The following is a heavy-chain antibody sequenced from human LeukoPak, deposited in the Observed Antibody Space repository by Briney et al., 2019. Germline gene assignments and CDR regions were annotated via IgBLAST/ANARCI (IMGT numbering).Heavy chain of an antibody. CDR2: IYYSGST. V-gene: IGHV4-39*01. CDR3: ATLYDFWSGYGYGMDV. Sequence: PSETLSLTCTVSGGSISSSSYYWGWIRQPPGKGLEWIGSIYYSGSTYYNPSLKSRVTISVDTSKNQFSLKLSSVTAADTAVYYCATLYDFWSGYGYGMDVWGKGTTVTVSS. D-gene: IGHD3-3*01. J-gene: IGHJ6*04. CDR1: GGSISSSSYY.